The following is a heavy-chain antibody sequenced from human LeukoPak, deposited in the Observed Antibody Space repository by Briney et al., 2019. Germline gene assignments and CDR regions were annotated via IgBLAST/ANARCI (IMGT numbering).Heavy chain of an antibody. V-gene: IGHV3-33*01. Sequence: PGRSLRLSCAASGFTYSRYGMHWVRQAPGKGLEWVATVYYDGINKFYADSVKGRFTISRDNSKNTLSLQVIRLRAEDTAVYYCARDLGVSSGRYLDYWGQGTLVTASS. CDR3: ARDLGVSSGRYLDY. CDR1: GFTYSRYG. J-gene: IGHJ4*02. D-gene: IGHD6-19*01. CDR2: VYYDGINK.